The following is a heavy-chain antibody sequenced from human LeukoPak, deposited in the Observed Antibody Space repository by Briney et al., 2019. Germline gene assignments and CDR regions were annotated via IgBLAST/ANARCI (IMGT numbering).Heavy chain of an antibody. J-gene: IGHJ3*02. CDR1: GYTFTGYY. Sequence: EASVKVSCKASGYTFTGYYIHWVRQAPGQGLERMGIINPSGGSTSYAQKFQGRVTMTRDMSTSTVYMELSSLRSEDTAVYYCARASGWYPNDAFDIWGQGTMATVSS. D-gene: IGHD6-19*01. V-gene: IGHV1-46*01. CDR2: INPSGGST. CDR3: ARASGWYPNDAFDI.